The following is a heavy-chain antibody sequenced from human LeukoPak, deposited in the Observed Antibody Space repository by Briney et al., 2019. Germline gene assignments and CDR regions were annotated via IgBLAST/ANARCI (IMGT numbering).Heavy chain of an antibody. CDR2: IRYDGRNK. J-gene: IGHJ5*02. CDR3: AKWADMTTNWFDP. D-gene: IGHD4-11*01. CDR1: GFTFTSYG. Sequence: GGSLRLSCAASGFTFTSYGMHRVRQAPGKGLEWVAFIRYDGRNKYYVDSVKGRFTISRDNSKNTLYLQMNSLRAEDTAVYYCAKWADMTTNWFDPWGQGTLVTVSS. V-gene: IGHV3-30*02.